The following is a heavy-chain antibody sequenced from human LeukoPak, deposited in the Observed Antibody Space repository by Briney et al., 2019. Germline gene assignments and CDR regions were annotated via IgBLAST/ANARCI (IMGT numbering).Heavy chain of an antibody. J-gene: IGHJ4*02. CDR1: GGSVRDYY. CDR3: SSHVSAAAGGR. Sequence: PSETLSLTCAVSGGSVRDYYWSWIRQPPGEGLEWIAEIHHGGSIKYNPSLQSRVTISMDTSKNQFSLKLNSVTAADTAVYYCSSHVSAAAGGRWGPGTLVTISS. D-gene: IGHD6-13*01. CDR2: IHHGGSI. V-gene: IGHV4-34*01.